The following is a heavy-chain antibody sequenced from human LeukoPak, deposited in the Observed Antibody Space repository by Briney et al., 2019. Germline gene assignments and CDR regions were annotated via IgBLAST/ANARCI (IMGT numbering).Heavy chain of an antibody. D-gene: IGHD1-26*01. CDR1: GFTFSSYS. V-gene: IGHV3-21*01. Sequence: PGGSLRLSCAASGFTFSSYSMNWVRQAPGKGLEWVSSISSSSSYIYYADSVKGRFTISRDNAKNSLYLQMNSLRAEDTAVYYCAKSRADLPSVGATWGQGTLVTVSS. J-gene: IGHJ4*02. CDR3: AKSRADLPSVGAT. CDR2: ISSSSSYI.